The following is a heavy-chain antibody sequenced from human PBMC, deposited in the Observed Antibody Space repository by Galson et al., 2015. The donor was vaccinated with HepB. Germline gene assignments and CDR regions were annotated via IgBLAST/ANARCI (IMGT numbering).Heavy chain of an antibody. D-gene: IGHD1-26*01. CDR2: ISYDGSNK. CDR1: GFTFSSYA. J-gene: IGHJ4*01. CDR3: ARDPGRVRSYQRRFDY. V-gene: IGHV3-30-3*01. Sequence: SLRLSCAASGFTFSSYAMHWVRQAPGKGLEWVAVISYDGSNKYYADSVKGRFTISRDNSKNTLYLQMNSLRAEDTAVYYCARDPGRVRSYQRRFDYWGQGTLVTVSS.